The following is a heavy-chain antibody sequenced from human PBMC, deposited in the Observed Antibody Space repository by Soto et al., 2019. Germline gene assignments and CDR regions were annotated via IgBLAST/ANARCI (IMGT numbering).Heavy chain of an antibody. CDR2: INHSGST. D-gene: IGHD2-2*01. CDR3: ARGLSIPASNYYFDY. Sequence: SETLSLTCAVYGGSFSGYYWSWIRQPPGKGLEWIGEINHSGSTNYNPSLKSRVTISVDTSKNQFSLKLSSVTAADTAVYYCARGLSIPASNYYFDYWGQGTLVTVSS. V-gene: IGHV4-34*01. CDR1: GGSFSGYY. J-gene: IGHJ4*02.